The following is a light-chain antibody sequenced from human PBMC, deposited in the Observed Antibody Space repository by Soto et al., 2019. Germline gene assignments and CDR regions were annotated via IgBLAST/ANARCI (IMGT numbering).Light chain of an antibody. V-gene: IGLV2-14*01. CDR2: EVN. J-gene: IGLJ2*01. CDR3: NSYTSSSTRV. Sequence: QSALTQPASGSGSPGQSITISCTGTSSDVGGYNYVSWYQQHPGKAPKLLIYEVNNRPSGVSNRFSGSKSGNTASLTISGLQAEDEADYYCNSYTSSSTRVFGGGTKLTVL. CDR1: SSDVGGYNY.